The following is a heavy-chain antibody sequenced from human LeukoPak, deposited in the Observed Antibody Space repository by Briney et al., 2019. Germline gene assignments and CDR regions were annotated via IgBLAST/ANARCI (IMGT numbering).Heavy chain of an antibody. J-gene: IGHJ6*03. D-gene: IGHD3-3*01. CDR1: GGSISSGDYY. CDR2: IYYSGST. Sequence: SQTLSLTCTVSGGSISSGDYYWSWIRQPPGKGLEWIGYIYYSGSTYYNPSLKSRVTISVDTSKNQFSLKLSSVTAADTAVYYCARDGGSERKTMDYDFWSGPFGYFMDVWGKGTTVTVSS. V-gene: IGHV4-30-4*08. CDR3: ARDGGSERKTMDYDFWSGPFGYFMDV.